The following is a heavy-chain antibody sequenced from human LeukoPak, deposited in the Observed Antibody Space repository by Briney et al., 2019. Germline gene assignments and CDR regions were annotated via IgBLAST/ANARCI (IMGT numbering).Heavy chain of an antibody. CDR1: GYTLTELS. CDR3: ATVRLRVSRSSWYQSYYYGMDV. J-gene: IGHJ6*02. Sequence: GASVKVSCKVSGYTLTELSMHWVRQAPGKGLEWMGGFDPEDGETIYAQKFQGRVTMTEDTSTDTAYMELSSLRSEDTAVYYCATVRLRVSRSSWYQSYYYGMDVWGQGTTVTVSS. CDR2: FDPEDGET. D-gene: IGHD6-13*01. V-gene: IGHV1-24*01.